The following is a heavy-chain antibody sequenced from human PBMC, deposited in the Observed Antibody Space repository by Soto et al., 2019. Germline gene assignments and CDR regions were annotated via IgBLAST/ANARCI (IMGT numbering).Heavy chain of an antibody. CDR2: RNSDGSST. CDR3: AIRPYACDSDFDF. J-gene: IGHJ5*01. V-gene: IGHV3-74*02. CDR1: GFTFSSCG. D-gene: IGHD2-21*02. Sequence: EVQLVESGGGLVQPGGSLRLSCAASGFTFSSCGMHWVRQAPGKGLQWVSRRNSDGSSTTYADSVKGRFTISRDNAKNPLYLHKNSLRVEATAVDYVAIRPYACDSDFDFCCQGTLLTVSS.